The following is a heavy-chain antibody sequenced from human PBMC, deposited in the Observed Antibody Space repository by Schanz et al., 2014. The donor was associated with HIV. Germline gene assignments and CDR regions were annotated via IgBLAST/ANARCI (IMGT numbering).Heavy chain of an antibody. CDR3: AKDRNQYDSRYIGKGNYYYYYGMDV. D-gene: IGHD3-22*01. CDR1: GFSFDNYG. J-gene: IGHJ6*02. V-gene: IGHV3-30*18. Sequence: QMQLVESGGGVVRPGRSLKLSCAASGFSFDNYGMHWVRQAPGKGLEWVAVISYDGRNEKFANSVKGRFTISRDNSKNTVYLQAKSLRPEDTAVYYCAKDRNQYDSRYIGKGNYYYYYGMDVWGQGTTVTVSS. CDR2: ISYDGRNE.